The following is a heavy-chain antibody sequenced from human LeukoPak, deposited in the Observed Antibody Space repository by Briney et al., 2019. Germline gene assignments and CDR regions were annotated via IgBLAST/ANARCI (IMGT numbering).Heavy chain of an antibody. CDR2: INWNGGST. J-gene: IGHJ4*02. Sequence: PGGSLRLSCAASGFTFDDYGMSWVRQAPGKGLEWVSGINWNGGSTGYADSVKGRFTISRDNAKNSLYLQMNSLRAEDTAVYYCASDSSGWYWAGYWGQGTLVTVSS. CDR3: ASDSSGWYWAGY. CDR1: GFTFDDYG. D-gene: IGHD6-19*01. V-gene: IGHV3-20*04.